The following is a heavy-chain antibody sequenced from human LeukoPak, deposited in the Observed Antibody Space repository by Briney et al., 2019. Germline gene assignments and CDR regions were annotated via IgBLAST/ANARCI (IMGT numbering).Heavy chain of an antibody. V-gene: IGHV1-69*06. Sequence: SVKVSCKASGGTFSSYAISWVRQAPGQGLEWMGGIIPIFGTANYAQKFQGRVTITADKSTSTAYMELSSLRSEDTAVYYCARSTSLGYWFDPWGQGTLVAVSS. D-gene: IGHD2-2*01. CDR1: GGTFSSYA. J-gene: IGHJ5*02. CDR3: ARSTSLGYWFDP. CDR2: IIPIFGTA.